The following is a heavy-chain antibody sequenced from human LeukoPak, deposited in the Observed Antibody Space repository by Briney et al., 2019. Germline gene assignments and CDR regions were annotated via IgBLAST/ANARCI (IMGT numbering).Heavy chain of an antibody. V-gene: IGHV3-9*03. CDR2: ISWNSGNI. CDR1: GFTFDDYA. D-gene: IGHD3/OR15-3a*01. J-gene: IGHJ3*02. Sequence: GGSLRLSCAGSGFTFDDYAMHWVRQAPGKGLEWVSGISWNSGNIGYADSVKGRFIVSRDNAKNSLYLQMNSLRAEDMALYYCAKDKIALGPLSGGAFDIWGQGTMVTVSS. CDR3: AKDKIALGPLSGGAFDI.